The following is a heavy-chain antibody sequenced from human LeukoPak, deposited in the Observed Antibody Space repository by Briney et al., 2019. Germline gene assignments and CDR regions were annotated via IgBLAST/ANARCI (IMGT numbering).Heavy chain of an antibody. CDR1: GGSISSSSYY. J-gene: IGHJ4*02. D-gene: IGHD2-2*01. V-gene: IGHV4-39*01. CDR3: ARHPWYQLLSFDY. Sequence: SETLSLTCTVSGGSISSSSYYWGWIRQPPGKRLEWIGSIYYSGSTYYNPSLKSRVTISVDTSKNQFSLKLSSVTAADTAVYYCARHPWYQLLSFDYWGQGTLVTVSS. CDR2: IYYSGST.